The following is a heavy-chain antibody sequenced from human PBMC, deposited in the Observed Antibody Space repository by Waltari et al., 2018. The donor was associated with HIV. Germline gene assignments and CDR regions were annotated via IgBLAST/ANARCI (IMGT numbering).Heavy chain of an antibody. J-gene: IGHJ4*02. Sequence: QVQLVQSGAEVQKPGASVKVSCKASVYSFTDYHMHWVRQAPGQGLEWMGRIKPNSGGTNYAQKFQGRVTMTRDTSISTAYMDLSSLRSDDTAVYFCATGRGVVNYWGQGTLVTVSS. D-gene: IGHD3-10*01. CDR2: IKPNSGGT. CDR1: VYSFTDYH. V-gene: IGHV1-2*02. CDR3: ATGRGVVNY.